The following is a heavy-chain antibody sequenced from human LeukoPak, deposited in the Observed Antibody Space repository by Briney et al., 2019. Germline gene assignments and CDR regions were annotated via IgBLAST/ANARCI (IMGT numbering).Heavy chain of an antibody. CDR3: ARATYYYGSGSYICYYMDV. D-gene: IGHD3-10*01. J-gene: IGHJ6*03. V-gene: IGHV4-59*01. CDR2: IYYSGST. CDR1: GGSISSYY. Sequence: SETLSLTCTVSGGSISSYYWSWIRQPPGKGLEWIGYIYYSGSTNYNPSLKSRVTISVDTSKNQFSLKLSSVTAADTAVYYCARATYYYGSGSYICYYMDVWAKGTTVTVSS.